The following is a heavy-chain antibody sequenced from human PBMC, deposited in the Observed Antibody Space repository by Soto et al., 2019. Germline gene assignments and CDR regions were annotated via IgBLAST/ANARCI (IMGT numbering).Heavy chain of an antibody. Sequence: GALRLSYEPSGFNFCRSWRSWVHPAPGKGLEWVANIKQDGSEKYYVDSVKGRFTISRDNAKNSLYLQMNSLRAEDTAVYYCARRRYGDYYTYCMDVWGQGTTGTVSS. CDR1: GFNFCRSW. CDR3: ARRRYGDYYTYCMDV. D-gene: IGHD4-17*01. CDR2: IKQDGSEK. V-gene: IGHV3-7*05. J-gene: IGHJ6*02.